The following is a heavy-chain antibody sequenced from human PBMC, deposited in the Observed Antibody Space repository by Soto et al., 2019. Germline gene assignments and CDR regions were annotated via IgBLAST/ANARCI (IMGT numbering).Heavy chain of an antibody. CDR2: IYDSGDA. CDR3: VSSRTAVFGDALDI. V-gene: IGHV4-59*03. D-gene: IGHD3-3*01. Sequence: QVQLQQSGPGLVKPSETLSLTCSVSGGSISSYCKNWIRQAPGKGREWIGCIYDSGDANYNPSLKSRVTISLDTSKNQFSLKLNSVTAADTAVYYCVSSRTAVFGDALDIWALGTMVTVSS. CDR1: GGSISSYC. J-gene: IGHJ3*02.